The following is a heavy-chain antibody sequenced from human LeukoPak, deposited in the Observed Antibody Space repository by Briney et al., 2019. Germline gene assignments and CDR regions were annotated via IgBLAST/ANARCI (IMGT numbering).Heavy chain of an antibody. CDR2: ITSGSGSNV. CDR3: ARHGSWSFDY. Sequence: GGSLRLSCAASGFTFSSHAMSWVRQAPGKGLVWVSAITSGSGSNVHYTDSLKGRFTISRDNSKNTLYLHMNSLRAEGTAVYYCARHGSWSFDYWGQGTLLTVSA. J-gene: IGHJ4*02. CDR1: GFTFSSHA. V-gene: IGHV3-23*01. D-gene: IGHD6-13*01.